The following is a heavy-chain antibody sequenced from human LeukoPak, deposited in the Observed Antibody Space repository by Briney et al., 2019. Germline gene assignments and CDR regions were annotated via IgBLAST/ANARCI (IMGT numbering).Heavy chain of an antibody. D-gene: IGHD6-13*01. Sequence: SETPSLTCTVSGGSISSYYWSWIRQPAGKGLEWIGRIYTSGSTNYNPSLKSRVTMSVDTSKNQFSLKLSSVTAADTAVYYCARGPGSSWYRGWFDPWGQGTLVTVSS. V-gene: IGHV4-4*07. CDR1: GGSISSYY. CDR2: IYTSGST. CDR3: ARGPGSSWYRGWFDP. J-gene: IGHJ5*02.